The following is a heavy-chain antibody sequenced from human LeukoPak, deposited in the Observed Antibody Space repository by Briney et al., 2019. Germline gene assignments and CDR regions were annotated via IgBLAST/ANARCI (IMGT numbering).Heavy chain of an antibody. CDR1: GGSISSYY. CDR3: ARGAYYYDSSGYYYGRYFDL. J-gene: IGHJ2*01. D-gene: IGHD3-22*01. CDR2: IYYSGST. Sequence: PSETLSLTCTVSGGSISSYYWSWLRQPPGKGLEWIGYIYYSGSTNYNPSLKSRVTISVDTSKNQFSLKLSSVTAADTAVYYCARGAYYYDSSGYYYGRYFDLWGRGTLVTVSS. V-gene: IGHV4-59*01.